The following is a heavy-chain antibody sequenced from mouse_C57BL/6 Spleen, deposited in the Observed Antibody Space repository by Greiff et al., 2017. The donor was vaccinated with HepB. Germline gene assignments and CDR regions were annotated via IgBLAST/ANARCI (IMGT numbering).Heavy chain of an antibody. V-gene: IGHV1-72*01. CDR1: GYTFTSYW. CDR3: ARSTIVTTAYFDY. J-gene: IGHJ2*01. D-gene: IGHD2-5*01. Sequence: VQLQQPGAELVKPGASVKLSCKASGYTFTSYWMHWVKQRPGRGLEWIGRIDPNSGGTKYNEKFKSKATLTVDKPSSTAYMQLSSLTSEDSAVYCCARSTIVTTAYFDYWGQGTTLTVSS. CDR2: IDPNSGGT.